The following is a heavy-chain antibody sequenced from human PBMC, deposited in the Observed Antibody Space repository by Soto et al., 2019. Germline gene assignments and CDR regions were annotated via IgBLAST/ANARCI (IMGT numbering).Heavy chain of an antibody. V-gene: IGHV3-23*01. D-gene: IGHD2-2*01. Sequence: XVCLRLSCAACRFRFSRYAMSWVRQAPGQGLEWVSGISGSGDRTYYADSVKARFTISRDNAKNTLYLQMRSLRVEDTALYYCAKDYEEVPANIYGGHFDLWGQRTPVTVSS. CDR3: AKDYEEVPANIYGGHFDL. CDR2: ISGSGDRT. CDR1: RFRFSRYA. J-gene: IGHJ4*02.